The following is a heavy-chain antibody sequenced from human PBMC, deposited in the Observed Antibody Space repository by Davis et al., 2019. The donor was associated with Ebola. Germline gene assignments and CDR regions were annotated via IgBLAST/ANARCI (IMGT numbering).Heavy chain of an antibody. CDR1: GGSITSDSYY. V-gene: IGHV4-31*03. CDR3: TRSGGVTGYYYGLDV. Sequence: MPSETLSLTCTVSGGSITSDSYYWSWIRQQPGKGLEWIGYIYYSGSTDYNPSLKSRLTISVDTSKNQFSLKLSSVTAADTAVYYCTRSGGVTGYYYGLDVWGKGTTVIVSS. D-gene: IGHD2-21*02. CDR2: IYYSGST. J-gene: IGHJ6*04.